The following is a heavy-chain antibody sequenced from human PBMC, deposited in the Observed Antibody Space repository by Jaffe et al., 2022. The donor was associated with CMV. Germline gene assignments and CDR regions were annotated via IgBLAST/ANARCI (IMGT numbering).Heavy chain of an antibody. CDR2: IYPGDSDT. Sequence: EVQLVQSGAEVKKPGESLKISCKGSGYSFTSYWIGWVRQMPGKGLEWMGIIYPGDSDTRYSPSFQGQVTISADKSISTAYLQWSSLKASDTAMYYCARHAPGVDTAMVTKFGNDPIDYWGQGTLVTVSS. D-gene: IGHD5-18*01. J-gene: IGHJ4*02. V-gene: IGHV5-51*01. CDR3: ARHAPGVDTAMVTKFGNDPIDY. CDR1: GYSFTSYW.